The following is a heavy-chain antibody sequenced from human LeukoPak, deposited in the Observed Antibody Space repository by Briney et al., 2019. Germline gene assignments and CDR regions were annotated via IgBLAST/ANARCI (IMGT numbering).Heavy chain of an antibody. Sequence: PSETLSLTCAVYGGSFSGYYWSWIRQPPGKGLEWIGDINHSESTSYNPSLKSRVSMSLDTSKNQFSLKLSSVTAADTAVYYCAREGRFWSGYYSGNWFDPWGQGTLVTVSS. CDR2: INHSEST. D-gene: IGHD3-3*01. V-gene: IGHV4-34*01. J-gene: IGHJ5*02. CDR1: GGSFSGYY. CDR3: AREGRFWSGYYSGNWFDP.